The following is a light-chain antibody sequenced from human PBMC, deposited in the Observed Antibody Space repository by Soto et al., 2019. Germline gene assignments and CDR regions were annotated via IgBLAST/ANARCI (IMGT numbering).Light chain of an antibody. Sequence: IVMTQSPATLSGSPGERATLSCRASQSISNNLAWYQQKPGQAPRLLIYRSSTRATGIPVSFSGSGSGTDFTLTISSLQSEDFAVYYCQHYNNWPPWTFGQGTKVEIK. V-gene: IGKV3-15*01. CDR2: RSS. CDR1: QSISNN. CDR3: QHYNNWPPWT. J-gene: IGKJ1*01.